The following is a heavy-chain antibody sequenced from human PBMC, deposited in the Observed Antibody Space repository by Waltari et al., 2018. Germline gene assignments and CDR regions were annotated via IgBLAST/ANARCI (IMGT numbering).Heavy chain of an antibody. Sequence: QVQLVQSGAEVKKPGASVKVSCKASGYTFTSYYLHSRRQAPGQGLEWMGIINPSGGSTSYAQKFQGRVTMTRDTSTSTVYMELSSLRSEDTAVYYCARSAGHMYHNHWGQGTLVTVSS. D-gene: IGHD2-2*01. CDR1: GYTFTSYY. CDR3: ARSAGHMYHNH. V-gene: IGHV1-46*01. J-gene: IGHJ5*02. CDR2: INPSGGST.